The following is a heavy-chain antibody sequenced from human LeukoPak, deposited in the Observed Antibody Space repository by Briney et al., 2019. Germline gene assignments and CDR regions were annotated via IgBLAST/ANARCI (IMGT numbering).Heavy chain of an antibody. D-gene: IGHD1-26*01. V-gene: IGHV3-23*01. J-gene: IGHJ4*02. CDR2: ITGSGGST. CDR1: GFTFSSYG. CDR3: AKDRVGAVPFFDS. Sequence: PGGSLRLSCAASGFTFSSYGMSWVRQAPGKGLDWVSVITGSGGSTYYADSVKGRFTISRDNSKNTLYLQMNSLRADDTAVYYCAKDRVGAVPFFDSWGQGTLVTVSS.